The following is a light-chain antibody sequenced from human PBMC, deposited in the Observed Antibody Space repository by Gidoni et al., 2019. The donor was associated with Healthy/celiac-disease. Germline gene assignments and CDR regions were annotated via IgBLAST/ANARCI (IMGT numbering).Light chain of an antibody. Sequence: EIVLTQSPATLSWSPGERATLSCRASQSVSSYLAWSQQKPGQAPRLLIYDASNRATGIPARFSGSGSGTDVTLTIISLEPEDFAVYYCQQRSNWPPLTFGGGTKVEIK. CDR3: QQRSNWPPLT. V-gene: IGKV3-11*01. CDR2: DAS. CDR1: QSVSSY. J-gene: IGKJ4*01.